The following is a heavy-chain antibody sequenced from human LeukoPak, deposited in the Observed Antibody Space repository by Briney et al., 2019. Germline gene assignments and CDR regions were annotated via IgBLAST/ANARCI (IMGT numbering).Heavy chain of an antibody. CDR1: GFTFSSYA. Sequence: RGSLRLSCAASGFTFSSYAMSWVRQAPGKGLEWVSVISGSGGSTYYADSVKGRFTISRDNSKNTLYLQMTSLRAEDTAVYYCAKVRVGVAAMGYWGQGTLVTVSS. CDR3: AKVRVGVAAMGY. D-gene: IGHD2-15*01. J-gene: IGHJ4*02. V-gene: IGHV3-23*01. CDR2: ISGSGGST.